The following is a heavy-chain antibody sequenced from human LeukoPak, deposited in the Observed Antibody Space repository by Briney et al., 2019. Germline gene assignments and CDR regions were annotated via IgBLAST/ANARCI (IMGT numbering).Heavy chain of an antibody. CDR2: INHSGST. CDR1: GFTFATYW. D-gene: IGHD2-15*01. CDR3: ARHFSRGYCSGGSCFDTLYYFDY. Sequence: GSLRLSCAASGFTFATYWMSWVRQPPGKGLEWIGEINHSGSTNYNPSLKSRVTISVDTSKNQFSLKLSSVTAADTAVYYCARHFSRGYCSGGSCFDTLYYFDYWGQGTLVTVSS. J-gene: IGHJ4*02. V-gene: IGHV4-34*01.